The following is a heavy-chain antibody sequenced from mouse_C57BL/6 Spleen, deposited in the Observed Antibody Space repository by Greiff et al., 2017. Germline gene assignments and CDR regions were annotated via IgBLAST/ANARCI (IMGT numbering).Heavy chain of an antibody. J-gene: IGHJ1*03. D-gene: IGHD2-1*01. CDR1: GYTFTSYW. CDR3: ARSLLWSHWYFDV. V-gene: IGHV1-53*01. CDR2: INPSNGGT. Sequence: QVQLQQPGTELVKPGASVKLSCKASGYTFTSYWMHWVKQRPGQGLEWIGNINPSNGGTNYNEKFKSKATLTVDKSSSTAYMQLSSLTSEHSAVYYCARSLLWSHWYFDVWGTGTTVTVSS.